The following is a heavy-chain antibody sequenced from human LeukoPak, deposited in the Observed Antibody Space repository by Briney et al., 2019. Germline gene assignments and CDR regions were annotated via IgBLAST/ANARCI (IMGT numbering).Heavy chain of an antibody. V-gene: IGHV1-2*02. J-gene: IGHJ4*02. Sequence: ASVKVSCKASGYTFIDYYMHWVRQAPGQGLEWMGWINPNSDGTNFAQKFQGRVTMTRDTSISTAYMELSRLRSDDTAVYYCARRAGAYSHPYDYWGQGTLVTVSS. D-gene: IGHD4/OR15-4a*01. CDR2: INPNSDGT. CDR1: GYTFIDYY. CDR3: ARRAGAYSHPYDY.